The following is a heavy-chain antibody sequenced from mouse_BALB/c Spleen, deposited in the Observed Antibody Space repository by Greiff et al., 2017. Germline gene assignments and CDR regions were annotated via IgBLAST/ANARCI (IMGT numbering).Heavy chain of an antibody. CDR1: GFTFSSYA. Sequence: EVQGVESGGGLVKPGGSLKLSCAASGFTFSSYAMSWVRQSPEKRLEWVAEISSGGSYTYYPDTVTGRFTISRDNAKNTLYLEMSSLRSEDTAMYYCARDYLAMDYWGQGTSVTVSS. CDR2: ISSGGSYT. J-gene: IGHJ4*01. CDR3: ARDYLAMDY. V-gene: IGHV5-9-4*01.